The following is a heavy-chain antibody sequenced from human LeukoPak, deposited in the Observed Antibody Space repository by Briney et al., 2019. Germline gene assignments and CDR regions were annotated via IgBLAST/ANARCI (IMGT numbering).Heavy chain of an antibody. J-gene: IGHJ4*02. Sequence: GGSLRLSCSASGFTFSNHAMHWVRQAPGKRLEFVAAISSNGGTTYHADSVEGRFAISRDNSKNTLFLQMTFLRIEDTAVYYCVRDPAAYYYDSTFDYWGQGTLVTVSA. V-gene: IGHV3-64D*09. CDR3: VRDPAAYYYDSTFDY. D-gene: IGHD3-22*01. CDR2: ISSNGGTT. CDR1: GFTFSNHA.